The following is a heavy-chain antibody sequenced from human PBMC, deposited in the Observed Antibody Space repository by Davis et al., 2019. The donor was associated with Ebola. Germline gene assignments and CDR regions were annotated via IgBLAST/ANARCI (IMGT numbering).Heavy chain of an antibody. V-gene: IGHV3-30*02. D-gene: IGHD6-13*01. CDR1: GFTFSRYG. CDR3: ARVPAAAGRGDNWLDP. CDR2: IRYDGSNK. Sequence: GESLKISCAASGFTFSRYGMHWVRQAPGKGLEWVAFIRYDGSNKYYADSVKGRFTISRDNSKNTLYLQMNSLRAEDTAVYYCARVPAAAGRGDNWLDPWGQGTLVTVSS. J-gene: IGHJ5*02.